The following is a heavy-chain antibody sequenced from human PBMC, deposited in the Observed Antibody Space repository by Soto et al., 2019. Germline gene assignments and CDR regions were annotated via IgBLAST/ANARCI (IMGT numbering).Heavy chain of an antibody. CDR1: GFTFSSYA. D-gene: IGHD3-22*01. CDR3: AKDAYDSSGYYYPSSRYFQH. CDR2: ISGSGGST. Sequence: GGSLRLSCAASGFTFSSYAMSWVRQAPGKGLEWVSAISGSGGSTYYADSVKGRFTISRDNSKNTLYLQMNSLRAEDTAVYYCAKDAYDSSGYYYPSSRYFQHWGQGTLVTVS. J-gene: IGHJ1*01. V-gene: IGHV3-23*01.